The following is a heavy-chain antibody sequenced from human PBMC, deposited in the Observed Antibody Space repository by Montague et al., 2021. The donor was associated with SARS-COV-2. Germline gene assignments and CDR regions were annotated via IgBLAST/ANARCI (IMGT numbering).Heavy chain of an antibody. CDR2: LHHSGGT. Sequence: SETLSLTCTVSGDAVTRPSSEGYTPQPQATLMELLGLLHHSGGTNYNPSLKSRVTISLDQSKNQFSVELTFVTAADTALYYCLRAGGFDNRPPVWGQGVLVTVSS. D-gene: IGHD5-12*01. CDR3: LRAGGFDNRPPV. J-gene: IGHJ4*02. V-gene: IGHV4-4*02. CDR1: GDAVTRPSS.